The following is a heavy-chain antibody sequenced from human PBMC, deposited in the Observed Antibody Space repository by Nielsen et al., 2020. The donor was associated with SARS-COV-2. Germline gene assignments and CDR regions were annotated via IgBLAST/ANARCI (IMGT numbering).Heavy chain of an antibody. Sequence: GESLKISCAASGFTFSNYAMHWVRQAPGKGLEWVAVISYDGSNKYYADSVKGRFTISRDNSKNTLYLQMNSLRAEDTAVYYCARDQGPYCGGDCYGFDYWGQGTLVTVSS. J-gene: IGHJ4*02. CDR2: ISYDGSNK. CDR1: GFTFSNYA. D-gene: IGHD2-21*02. CDR3: ARDQGPYCGGDCYGFDY. V-gene: IGHV3-30-3*01.